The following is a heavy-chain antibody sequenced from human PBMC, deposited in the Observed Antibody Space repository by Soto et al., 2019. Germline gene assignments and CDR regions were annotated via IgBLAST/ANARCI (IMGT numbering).Heavy chain of an antibody. CDR2: IDPSDSYT. D-gene: IGHD3-9*01. J-gene: IGHJ5*02. Sequence: PGESLKISCKGSGYSFTSYWISWVRQMPGKGLEWMGRIDPSDSYTNYSPSFQGHVTISADKSISTAYLQWSSLKASDTAMYYCARHGGYDILTGYYVAFDPWGQGTLVTVSS. CDR3: ARHGGYDILTGYYVAFDP. CDR1: GYSFTSYW. V-gene: IGHV5-10-1*01.